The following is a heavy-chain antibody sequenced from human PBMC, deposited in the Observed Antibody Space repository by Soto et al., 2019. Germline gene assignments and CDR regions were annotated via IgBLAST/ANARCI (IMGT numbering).Heavy chain of an antibody. Sequence: GASVKVSCKASGFTFTSSAVQWVRQARGQRLEWIGWIVVGSGNTNYAQKFQERVTITRDMSTSTAYMELSSLRSEDTAVYYCAAVSGSRYYDSSGYYTLDAFDIWGQGTMVTVSS. V-gene: IGHV1-58*01. CDR2: IVVGSGNT. CDR3: AAVSGSRYYDSSGYYTLDAFDI. D-gene: IGHD3-22*01. CDR1: GFTFTSSA. J-gene: IGHJ3*02.